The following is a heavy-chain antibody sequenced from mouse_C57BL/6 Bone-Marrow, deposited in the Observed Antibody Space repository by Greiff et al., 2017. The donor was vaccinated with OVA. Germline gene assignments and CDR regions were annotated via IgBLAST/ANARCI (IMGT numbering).Heavy chain of an antibody. CDR1: GYTFTSYW. D-gene: IGHD1-1*01. CDR3: ARRYYYGSSHGGFDY. V-gene: IGHV1-69*01. Sequence: QVQLQQSGAELVMPGASVKLSCKASGYTFTSYWMHWVKQRPGQGLEWIGEIDPSDSYTNYNQKLKGKSTLTVDKSSITAYMQLSSLTSEDSAVYYCARRYYYGSSHGGFDYWGQGTTLTVSS. CDR2: IDPSDSYT. J-gene: IGHJ2*01.